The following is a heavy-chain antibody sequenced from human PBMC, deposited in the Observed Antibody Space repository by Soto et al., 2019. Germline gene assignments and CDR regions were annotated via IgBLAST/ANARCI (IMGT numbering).Heavy chain of an antibody. CDR3: AKDHDGSGSYYGEFDY. CDR1: GFTFSSYA. Sequence: GGSLRLSCAASGFTFSSYAMSWVRQAPGKGLEWVSAISGSGGSTYYADSVKGRFTISRDNSKNTLYLQMNSLRAEDTAVYYCAKDHDGSGSYYGEFDYWGQGTLVTVPS. V-gene: IGHV3-23*01. CDR2: ISGSGGST. D-gene: IGHD3-10*01. J-gene: IGHJ4*02.